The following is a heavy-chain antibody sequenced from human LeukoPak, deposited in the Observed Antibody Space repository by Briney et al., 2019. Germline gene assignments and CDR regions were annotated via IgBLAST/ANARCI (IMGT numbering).Heavy chain of an antibody. D-gene: IGHD3-10*02. Sequence: GGSLRLSCAASGFTFSSYEMNWVRQAPGKGLEWVSYISSSGSTIYYADSVKGRFTIYRDNAKNSLYLQMNGLRAEDTAVYYCAELGITMIGGVWGKGTTVTISS. CDR3: AELGITMIGGV. CDR2: ISSSGSTI. V-gene: IGHV3-48*03. J-gene: IGHJ6*04. CDR1: GFTFSSYE.